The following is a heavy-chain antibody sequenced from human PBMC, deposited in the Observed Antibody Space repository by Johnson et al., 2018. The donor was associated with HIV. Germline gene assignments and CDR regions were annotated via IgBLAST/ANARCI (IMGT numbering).Heavy chain of an antibody. D-gene: IGHD4-17*01. CDR2: ISYDGSNK. CDR1: GFTFSSYA. CDR3: AKVGGRHDYGDYLGAFDI. V-gene: IGHV3-30*04. J-gene: IGHJ3*02. Sequence: VQLVESGGGLVQPGRSLRLSCAASGFTFSSYAMHWVRQTPGKGLEWVAVISYDGSNKYYAAPGKGRFTISRDNSKNTMYLQMNSLRAEDTAVYYCAKVGGRHDYGDYLGAFDIWGQGTMVAVSS.